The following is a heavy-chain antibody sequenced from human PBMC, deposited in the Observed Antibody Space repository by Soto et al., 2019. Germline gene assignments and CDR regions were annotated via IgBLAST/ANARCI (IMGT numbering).Heavy chain of an antibody. CDR1: GLTFSRYC. J-gene: IGHJ4*02. CDR3: ARVGSYCNPFDY. D-gene: IGHD4-4*01. CDR2: IWYDGSNK. V-gene: IGHV3-33*01. Sequence: QVQLVESGGGVVHPGRSLRLACAASGLTFSRYCMHWVHQAPGKGLEWVAGIWYDGSNKYYADSVKGRFTISRGNSKNTLYLQMNSLRAEDTAVYYCARVGSYCNPFDYWGQGTLVTVSS.